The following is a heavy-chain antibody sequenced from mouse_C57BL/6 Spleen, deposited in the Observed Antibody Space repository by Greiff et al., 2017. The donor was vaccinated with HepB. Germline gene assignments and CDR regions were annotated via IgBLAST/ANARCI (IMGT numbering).Heavy chain of an antibody. J-gene: IGHJ3*01. CDR3: ARASNYEGDWFAY. D-gene: IGHD2-5*01. CDR1: GFTFSSYA. Sequence: EVKLVESGGGLVKPGGSLKLSCAASGFTFSSYAMSWVRQTPEKRLEWVATISDGGSYTYYPDNVKGRFTLSRDNAKNNLYLQMSQLTSEDTAMYYCARASNYEGDWFAYWGQGTLVTVSA. CDR2: ISDGGSYT. V-gene: IGHV5-4*03.